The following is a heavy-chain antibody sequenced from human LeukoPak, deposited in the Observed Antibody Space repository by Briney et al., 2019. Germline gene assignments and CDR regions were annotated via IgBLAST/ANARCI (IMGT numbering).Heavy chain of an antibody. Sequence: GASVKVSCKASGGTFSSYAISWVRQAPGQGLEWMGRIIPILGIANYAQKFQGRVTITADKSTSTAYMELSSLRSEDTAVYYCARGIAMPKGGYFDYWGQGTLVTVSS. D-gene: IGHD2-2*01. J-gene: IGHJ4*02. CDR2: IIPILGIA. V-gene: IGHV1-69*04. CDR1: GGTFSSYA. CDR3: ARGIAMPKGGYFDY.